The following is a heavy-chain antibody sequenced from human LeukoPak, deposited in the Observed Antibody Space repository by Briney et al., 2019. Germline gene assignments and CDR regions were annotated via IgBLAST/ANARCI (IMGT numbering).Heavy chain of an antibody. Sequence: SVKVSCKASGYTFTSYGISWVRQAPGQGLEWMGVIIPMFGTTTYAQRFQGRVTITADKSTSTAYMELSSLRSEDTAVYYCARDSYRTRNYNWFDPWGQGTLVTVSS. D-gene: IGHD1-7*01. CDR3: ARDSYRTRNYNWFDP. J-gene: IGHJ5*02. CDR1: GYTFTSYG. CDR2: IIPMFGTT. V-gene: IGHV1-69*06.